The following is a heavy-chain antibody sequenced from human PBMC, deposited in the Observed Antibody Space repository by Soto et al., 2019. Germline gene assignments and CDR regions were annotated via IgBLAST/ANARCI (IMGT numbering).Heavy chain of an antibody. CDR3: ARDGSERPATY. CDR1: GGSISTYY. J-gene: IGHJ4*02. Sequence: QVQLQESGPGLVKPSETLSLTCTVSGGSISTYYWIWIRQPPGKGLEWIGVFYNGGTTNYSPSLKSRSTISVDTSKNQFSLKLNSVTAADTAVYYCARDGSERPATYGGQGILVTVSS. D-gene: IGHD3-10*01. CDR2: FYNGGTT. V-gene: IGHV4-59*01.